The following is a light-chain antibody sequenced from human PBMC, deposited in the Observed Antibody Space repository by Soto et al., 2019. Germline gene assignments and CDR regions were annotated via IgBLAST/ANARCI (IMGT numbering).Light chain of an antibody. Sequence: DIQMTQSPSSLSASVGDRVTIACRASQSITTYLNWYQHKPGEGPKLLIYRASSLQSGVPSRFSGSGSGTDFTLTISSLQPEDFATYYCQQSDTTPWTFGQGTKVDIK. CDR2: RAS. CDR1: QSITTY. V-gene: IGKV1-39*01. CDR3: QQSDTTPWT. J-gene: IGKJ1*01.